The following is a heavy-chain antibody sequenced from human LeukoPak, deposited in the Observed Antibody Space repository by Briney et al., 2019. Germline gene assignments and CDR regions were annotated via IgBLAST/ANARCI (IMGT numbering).Heavy chain of an antibody. D-gene: IGHD3-10*01. CDR2: IYYSGST. V-gene: IGHV4-39*07. CDR3: ARITMVRGVSYYFDY. CDR1: GGSISSSSYY. J-gene: IGHJ4*02. Sequence: SETLSLTCTVSGGSISSSSYYWGWIRQPPGKGLEWIGSIYYSGSTYYNPSLKSRVTISVDTSKNQFSLKLSSVTAADTAVYYCARITMVRGVSYYFDYWGQGTLVTVSS.